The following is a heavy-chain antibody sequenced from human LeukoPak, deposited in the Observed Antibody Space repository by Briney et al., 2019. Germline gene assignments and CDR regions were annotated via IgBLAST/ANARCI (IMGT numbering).Heavy chain of an antibody. CDR1: GVTFSSYG. CDR3: ARDLTYYFDSSDYGGAFDI. Sequence: PGGSLRLSCAASGVTFSSYGMHWVRQAPGKGLGWVAVISYDGINEYYADSVKGRFTISRDNSKNTLYLQMNSLRAEDTTVYYCARDLTYYFDSSDYGGAFDIWGQGTMVTVSS. J-gene: IGHJ3*02. D-gene: IGHD3-22*01. CDR2: ISYDGINE. V-gene: IGHV3-30*03.